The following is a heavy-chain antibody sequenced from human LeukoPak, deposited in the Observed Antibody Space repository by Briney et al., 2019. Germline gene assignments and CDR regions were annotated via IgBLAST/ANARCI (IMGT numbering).Heavy chain of an antibody. Sequence: PSETLSLTCTVSGGAIINDNFYWGWVRQPPGRGLEWIVSINYRGTTYYNPSLASRVTISVDTSKTHLSLRLSSVTAADTAVYYCARSVTSNGYYFPPEIIDSWGQGTLVTVSS. CDR1: GGAIINDNFY. D-gene: IGHD3-22*01. CDR3: ARSVTSNGYYFPPEIIDS. V-gene: IGHV4-39*02. CDR2: INYRGTT. J-gene: IGHJ4*02.